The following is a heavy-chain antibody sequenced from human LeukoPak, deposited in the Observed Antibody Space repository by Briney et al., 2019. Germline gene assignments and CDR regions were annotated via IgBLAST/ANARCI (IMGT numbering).Heavy chain of an antibody. V-gene: IGHV4-59*02. CDR3: AREPYNWNYLGYFDY. CDR1: GGSVSNYY. Sequence: SETLSLTCSVSGGSVSNYYWSWIRQPPGKGLEWIGYVYYSGSTNYNPSLKSRVTISVDTSKNQFSLKLSSVTAADTAVYYCAREPYNWNYLGYFDYWGQGTLVTVSS. CDR2: VYYSGST. J-gene: IGHJ4*02. D-gene: IGHD1-7*01.